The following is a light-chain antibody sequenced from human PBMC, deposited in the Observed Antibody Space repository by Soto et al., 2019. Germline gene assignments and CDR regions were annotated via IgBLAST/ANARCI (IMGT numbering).Light chain of an antibody. CDR2: KAS. J-gene: IGKJ3*01. CDR1: QSISNW. CDR3: QHYDGMFT. Sequence: DIQMTQSPSTLSASVGDRVTITCRASQSISNWLAWYQQKPGKAPKLLIYKASRLDNGVPSRFSGSGSGTEFTHTISSLQPDDLATYYCQHYDGMFTFGPGTTVDIK. V-gene: IGKV1-5*03.